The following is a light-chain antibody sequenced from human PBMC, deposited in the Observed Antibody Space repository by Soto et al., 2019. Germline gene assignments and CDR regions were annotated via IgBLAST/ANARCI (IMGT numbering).Light chain of an antibody. J-gene: IGKJ1*01. V-gene: IGKV1-5*03. CDR3: QHYKMYSPWT. CDR1: QGISRW. Sequence: DIQMTQSPSTLSASLGDRVTITCRASQGISRWLAWYQQKPGKAPKLLIYKASTLKSGVPSRFSGSGSGTEFTLTISSLQPDDFATYYCQHYKMYSPWTFGQGTKVDIK. CDR2: KAS.